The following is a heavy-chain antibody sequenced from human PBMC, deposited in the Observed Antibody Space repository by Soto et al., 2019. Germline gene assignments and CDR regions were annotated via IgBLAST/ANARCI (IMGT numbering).Heavy chain of an antibody. CDR3: AKDVSGGNSGDYFDY. Sequence: QVQLVESGGGVVQPGRSLRLSCAASGFTFSSYGMHWVRQAPGKGLEWVAVISYDGSNKYYADSVKGRFTISRDNSKNTLYLQMNSLRAEDTAVYYCAKDVSGGNSGDYFDY. CDR2: ISYDGSNK. J-gene: IGHJ4*01. D-gene: IGHD2-21*02. V-gene: IGHV3-30*18. CDR1: GFTFSSYG.